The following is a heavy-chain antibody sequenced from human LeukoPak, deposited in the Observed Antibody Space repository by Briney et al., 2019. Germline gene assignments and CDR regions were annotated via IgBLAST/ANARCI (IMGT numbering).Heavy chain of an antibody. CDR3: AKDSKYSSGFLDY. CDR2: ISGSGGST. CDR1: GFTFSSYA. Sequence: GGSLRLSCAASGFTFSSYAMSWVRQAPGKGLEWVSAISGSGGSTYYADSVKGRFTISRDNSKNTLYLQMNSLRAEDTAVYYSAKDSKYSSGFLDYWGQGTLVTVSS. J-gene: IGHJ4*02. V-gene: IGHV3-23*01. D-gene: IGHD3-22*01.